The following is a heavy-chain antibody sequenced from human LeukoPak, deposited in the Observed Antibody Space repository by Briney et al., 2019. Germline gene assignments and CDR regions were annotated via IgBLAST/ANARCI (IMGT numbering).Heavy chain of an antibody. J-gene: IGHJ5*02. CDR2: ISAYNGNT. D-gene: IGHD3-3*01. CDR3: ARAQWTLEWLAGWFDP. V-gene: IGHV1-18*01. Sequence: GASVKVSCKASGYTFTSYGISWVRQAPGQGLEWMGWISAYNGNTNYAQKLQGRVTMTTDTSTSTAYMELRSLRSDDTAVYYCARAQWTLEWLAGWFDPWGQGTLVTVSS. CDR1: GYTFTSYG.